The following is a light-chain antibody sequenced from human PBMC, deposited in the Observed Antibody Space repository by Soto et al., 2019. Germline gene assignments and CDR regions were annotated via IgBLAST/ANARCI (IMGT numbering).Light chain of an antibody. J-gene: IGLJ2*01. CDR3: SSYTSTSTIL. CDR1: SSDVGAYNY. V-gene: IGLV2-14*03. CDR2: DVS. Sequence: QSALTQPRSVSGSPGQSVTISCTGTSSDVGAYNYVSWYQQHPGKAPKFMIYDVSKRPSGVSDRFSGSKSGNTASLTISGLQAEDEADYYCSSYTSTSTILFGGGTKLTVL.